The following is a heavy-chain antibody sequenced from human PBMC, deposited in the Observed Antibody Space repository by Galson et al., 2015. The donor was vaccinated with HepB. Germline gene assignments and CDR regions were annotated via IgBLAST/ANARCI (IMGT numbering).Heavy chain of an antibody. V-gene: IGHV3-9*01. CDR3: VKDRGHGDYGWAFDV. J-gene: IGHJ3*01. CDR1: GFIFDDYT. CDR2: ISWNSGNI. Sequence: SLRLSCAASGFIFDDYTMHWVRQVPGKGLEWVSRISWNSGNIVYADSVKGRFTISRDNSENSLTLQMDSLTAEDTALYYCVKDRGHGDYGWAFDVWGQGTMVIVSS. D-gene: IGHD4-17*01.